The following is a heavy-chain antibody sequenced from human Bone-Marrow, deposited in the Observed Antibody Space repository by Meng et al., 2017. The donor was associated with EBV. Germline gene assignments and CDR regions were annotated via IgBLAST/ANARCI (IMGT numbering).Heavy chain of an antibody. D-gene: IGHD1-1*01. V-gene: IGHV4-4*02. Sequence: GHLQELGPVLMKPSGTLSPPCAVSGGSISSSNGWSWVRQPPGKGLEWIGEIYHSGSTNYNPSPKSRVTISVDKSKNQFSLKLSSVTAADTAVYYCLLQVQDDDYCGQGTLVTVSS. J-gene: IGHJ4*02. CDR2: IYHSGST. CDR3: LLQVQDDDY. CDR1: GGSISSSNG.